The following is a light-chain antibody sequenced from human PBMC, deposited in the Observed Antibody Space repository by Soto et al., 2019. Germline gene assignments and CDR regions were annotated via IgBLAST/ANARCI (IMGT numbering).Light chain of an antibody. CDR1: KLGDKY. CDR3: QVWDSSTDVV. J-gene: IGLJ2*01. Sequence: SYELTQPPSVSVSPGQTASITCAGGKLGDKYACWYQQKPGQSPVLVIYQDSKRPSGLPERFSGSNSGNTATLTISGTQAMDEADYYCQVWDSSTDVVFGGGTKLTVL. V-gene: IGLV3-1*01. CDR2: QDS.